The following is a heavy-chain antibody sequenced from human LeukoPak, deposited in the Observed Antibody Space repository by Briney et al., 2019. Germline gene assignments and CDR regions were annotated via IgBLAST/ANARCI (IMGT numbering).Heavy chain of an antibody. V-gene: IGHV4-34*01. CDR2: INHSGST. Sequence: SEPLSLTCGVYGGSFSGYYWSWIREPPGKGLEWIGEINHSGSTNYNPSLKSRVTISVDTSKNQFSLKLSSVTAADTAVYYCARSVTALVYGMDVWGQGTTVTVSS. D-gene: IGHD2-21*02. J-gene: IGHJ6*02. CDR3: ARSVTALVYGMDV. CDR1: GGSFSGYY.